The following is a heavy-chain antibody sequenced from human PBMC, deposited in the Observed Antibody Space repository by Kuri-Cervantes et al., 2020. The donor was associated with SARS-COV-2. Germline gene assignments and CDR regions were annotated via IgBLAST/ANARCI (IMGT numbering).Heavy chain of an antibody. CDR3: ARDDIGAPLFDY. J-gene: IGHJ4*02. V-gene: IGHV4-39*02. CDR2: IYYSGST. Sequence: SETLSLTCTVSGGSISSSSYYWGWIRQPPGKGLEWIGSIYYSGSTYYNPSLKSRVTISVDTSKNQFSLKLSSMTAADTAVYYCARDDIGAPLFDYWGQGTLVTVSS. CDR1: GGSISSSSYY.